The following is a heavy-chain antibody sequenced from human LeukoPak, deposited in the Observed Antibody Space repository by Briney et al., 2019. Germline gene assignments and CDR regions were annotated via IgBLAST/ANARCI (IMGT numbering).Heavy chain of an antibody. V-gene: IGHV1-2*02. CDR3: ARDSGSYFHDAFDI. CDR2: INPNSGGT. Sequence: ASVKVSCKASGYTFTGYYMHWVRQAPGQGLEYMGWINPNSGGTNYAQEFQDRVTMNGDTSISTAHMELSRLKSDDTAVYYCARDSGSYFHDAFDIWGQGTMVTVSS. J-gene: IGHJ3*02. CDR1: GYTFTGYY. D-gene: IGHD1-26*01.